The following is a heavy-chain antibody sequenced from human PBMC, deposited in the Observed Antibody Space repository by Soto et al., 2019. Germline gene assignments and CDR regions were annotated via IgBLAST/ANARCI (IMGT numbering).Heavy chain of an antibody. J-gene: IGHJ5*02. D-gene: IGHD3-10*01. Sequence: QVQLVQSGAEVKQPGSSVKVSCKASGGTFSRYTINWVRQAPGQGLEWMGRIIPIAATANYTQKFQGRVTITVDKSWTTAYMELSSLRSDDTAVYYCARGSTIVRGAPSWFDPWGQGTLVTVSS. CDR3: ARGSTIVRGAPSWFDP. CDR1: GGTFSRYT. V-gene: IGHV1-69*08. CDR2: IIPIAATA.